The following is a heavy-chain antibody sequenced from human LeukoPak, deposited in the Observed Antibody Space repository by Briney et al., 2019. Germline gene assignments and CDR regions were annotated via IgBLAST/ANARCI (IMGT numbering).Heavy chain of an antibody. CDR1: GFTFSSYW. D-gene: IGHD5-24*01. CDR2: ISGSGDDP. CDR3: AKQFVDI. V-gene: IGHV3-23*01. Sequence: GGSLRLSCAASGFTFSSYWMNWVRQAPGKGLEWVSSISGSGDDPSYADSVKGRFTISRDNSRNTLYLQMNSLRAEDTAVYYCAKQFVDIWGQGTLVTVS. J-gene: IGHJ5*02.